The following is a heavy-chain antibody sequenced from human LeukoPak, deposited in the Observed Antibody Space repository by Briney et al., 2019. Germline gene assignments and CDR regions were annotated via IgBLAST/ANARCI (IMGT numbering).Heavy chain of an antibody. CDR3: AKYYDFWSGFDY. Sequence: SETLSLTCTVSGGSISSSSYYWGWIRQPPGKGLEWIGSIYYSGSTYYTPSLKSRVTISVDTSKNQFSLKLSSVTAADTAVYYCAKYYDFWSGFDYWGQGTLVTVSS. V-gene: IGHV4-39*07. D-gene: IGHD3-3*01. J-gene: IGHJ4*02. CDR2: IYYSGST. CDR1: GGSISSSSYY.